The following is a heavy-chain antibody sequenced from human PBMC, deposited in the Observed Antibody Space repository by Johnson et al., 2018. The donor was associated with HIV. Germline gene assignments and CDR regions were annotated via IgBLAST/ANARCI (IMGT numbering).Heavy chain of an antibody. V-gene: IGHV3-7*03. D-gene: IGHD6-6*01. Sequence: MQLVESGGGLVQPGGSLRLSCAASGFTFSSYWMSWVRQAPGKGLEWVPGKGLEWVANIKQDGSEKYYVDSVKGRFTISRDNAKNSLYLQMNSLRAEDTAVYYCARDRSSSSHAFDIWGQGTMVTVSS. CDR2: IKQDGSEK. CDR1: GFTFSSYW. CDR3: ARDRSSSSHAFDI. J-gene: IGHJ3*02.